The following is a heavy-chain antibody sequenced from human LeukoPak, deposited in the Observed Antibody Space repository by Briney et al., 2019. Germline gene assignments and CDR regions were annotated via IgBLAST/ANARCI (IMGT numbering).Heavy chain of an antibody. Sequence: PGRSLRLSCTASGFTFGDYAMSWVCQALGKGLEWVGFIRSKAYGGTTEYAASVKGRFTISRDDSKSIAYLQMNSLKTEDTAVYYCTRVRYSSGWYFDYWGQGTPVTVSS. CDR1: GFTFGDYA. J-gene: IGHJ4*02. D-gene: IGHD6-19*01. CDR2: IRSKAYGGTT. V-gene: IGHV3-49*04. CDR3: TRVRYSSGWYFDY.